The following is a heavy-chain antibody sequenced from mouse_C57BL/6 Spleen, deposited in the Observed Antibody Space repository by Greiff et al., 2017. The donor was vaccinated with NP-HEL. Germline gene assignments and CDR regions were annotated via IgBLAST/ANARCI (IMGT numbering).Heavy chain of an antibody. CDR2: IYPGDGDT. CDR3: ARQNYDPYYYAMDY. Sequence: QVQLQQSGPELVKPGASVKISCKASGYAFSSSWMNWVKQRPGKGLEWIGRIYPGDGDTNYNGKFKDKATLTADKSSSTVYMELSRLTSEDSAVYFCARQNYDPYYYAMDYWGQGTSVTVSS. D-gene: IGHD2-4*01. V-gene: IGHV1-82*01. CDR1: GYAFSSSW. J-gene: IGHJ4*01.